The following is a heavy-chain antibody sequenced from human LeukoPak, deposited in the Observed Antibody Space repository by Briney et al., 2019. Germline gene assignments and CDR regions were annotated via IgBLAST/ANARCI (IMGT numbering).Heavy chain of an antibody. Sequence: SETLSLTCTVSGGSISSHYWSWIRQPPGKGLEWIGYIYYSGSTNYNPSLKSRVTMSVDTSKNQFSLKLSSVTAADTAVYYCASSLGFGELPQSYYYYYYYMDVWGKGTTVTVSS. CDR2: IYYSGST. V-gene: IGHV4-59*11. CDR1: GGSISSHY. J-gene: IGHJ6*03. CDR3: ASSLGFGELPQSYYYYYYYMDV. D-gene: IGHD3-10*01.